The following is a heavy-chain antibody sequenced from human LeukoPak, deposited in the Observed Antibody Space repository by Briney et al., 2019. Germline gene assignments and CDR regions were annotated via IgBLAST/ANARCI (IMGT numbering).Heavy chain of an antibody. Sequence: PGGSLRLSCSASRFTFSSYAVHWVRQAPGKGLEYVSAISSNGGSTYYADSVKGRFTISRDNSKNTLYLQMSSLRAEDTAVYYCVKGGGAAVYNWFDPWGQGTLVTVSS. CDR2: ISSNGGST. V-gene: IGHV3-64D*06. CDR1: RFTFSSYA. CDR3: VKGGGAAVYNWFDP. D-gene: IGHD3-16*01. J-gene: IGHJ5*02.